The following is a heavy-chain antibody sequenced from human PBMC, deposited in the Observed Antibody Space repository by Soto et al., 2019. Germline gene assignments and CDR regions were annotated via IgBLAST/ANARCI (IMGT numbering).Heavy chain of an antibody. D-gene: IGHD3-10*01. CDR1: GGSISSSSYY. Sequence: SETLSLTCTVSGGSISSSSYYWGWIRQPPGKGLEWIGSIYYSGSTYYNPSLKSRVTISVDTSKNQFSLKLSSVTAADTAVYQCGRHRLYVSGSYKYSWGKGPLVTVSS. J-gene: IGHJ4*02. CDR2: IYYSGST. CDR3: GRHRLYVSGSYKYS. V-gene: IGHV4-39*01.